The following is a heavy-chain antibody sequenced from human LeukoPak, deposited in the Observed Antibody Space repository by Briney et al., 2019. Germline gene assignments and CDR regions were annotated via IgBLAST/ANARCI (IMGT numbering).Heavy chain of an antibody. V-gene: IGHV4-39*02. CDR2: IYYSGST. D-gene: IGHD5-12*01. CDR3: ARDKVGDIATDY. Sequence: PGGSLRLSCTASGFTFGDYAMSWVRQAPGKGLGWIGSIYYSGSTYYNPSLKSRVTISVDTSKNQFSLKLSSVTAADTAVYYCARDKVGDIATDYWGQGTLVTVSS. J-gene: IGHJ4*02. CDR1: GFTFGDYA.